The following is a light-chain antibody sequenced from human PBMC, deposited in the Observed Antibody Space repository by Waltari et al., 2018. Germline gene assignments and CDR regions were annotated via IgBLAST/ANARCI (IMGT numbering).Light chain of an antibody. CDR1: QSITTY. CDR2: AAS. CDR3: QQSYSGPPA. Sequence: DIQMTESPSSRSASVGDRVNITCRTSQSITTYLNWYQQRPGKAPKLLIYAASSLHSGVPSRFGGSGSGTDFTLTISSLQPEDFATYYCQQSYSGPPAFGQGTKVEIK. V-gene: IGKV1-39*01. J-gene: IGKJ1*01.